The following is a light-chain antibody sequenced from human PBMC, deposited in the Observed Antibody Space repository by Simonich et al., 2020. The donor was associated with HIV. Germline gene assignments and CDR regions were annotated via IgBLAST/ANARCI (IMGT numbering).Light chain of an antibody. V-gene: IGLV6-57*01. CDR2: EDN. CDR1: SGSIASSY. CDR3: QSYDSRNQGV. J-gene: IGLJ3*02. Sequence: NFMLTQPHSVSGSPGKTVTISYTRSSGSIASSYVQCDQQRPGSSPTTEIYEDNQRPSGVPDRFSGSIDSSSNSASLTISGLKTEDEADYYCQSYDSRNQGVFGGGTKLTVL.